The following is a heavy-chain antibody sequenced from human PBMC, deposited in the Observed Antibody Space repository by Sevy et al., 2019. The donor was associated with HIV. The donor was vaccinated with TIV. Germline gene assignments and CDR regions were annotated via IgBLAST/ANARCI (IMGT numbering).Heavy chain of an antibody. CDR3: ARKYDSSGYFDY. CDR1: GFTFSRYS. Sequence: GGSLRLSCAASGFTFSRYSLNWVRQAPGKGLEWVSYISSSSSTIYYADSVKGRFTISRDDSKNSLYLQLNSLRAEDTAIYYCARKYDSSGYFDYWGQGTLVTVSS. D-gene: IGHD3-22*01. V-gene: IGHV3-48*01. J-gene: IGHJ4*02. CDR2: ISSSSSTI.